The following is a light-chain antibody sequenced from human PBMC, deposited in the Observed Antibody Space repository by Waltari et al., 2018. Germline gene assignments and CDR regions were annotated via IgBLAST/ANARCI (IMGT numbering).Light chain of an antibody. V-gene: IGLV2-23*01. CDR1: GSGVGPYDL. J-gene: IGLJ1*01. Sequence: QSALTQAASVSGSPGQSITISFSGTGSGVGPYDLAAWYQQPPGKAPNLIIYEATKRPSGVSSRFSGSKSGNTASLTISGLQAEDEADYFCSSYSSSTTLGNVFGTGTKVTVL. CDR2: EAT. CDR3: SSYSSSTTLGNV.